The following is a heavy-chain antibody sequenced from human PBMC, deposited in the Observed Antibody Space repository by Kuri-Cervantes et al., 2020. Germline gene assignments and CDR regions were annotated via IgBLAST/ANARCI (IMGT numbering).Heavy chain of an antibody. CDR2: ISYDGGNK. Sequence: GGSLRLSCAASGFTFSSYAMHWVRQAPGKGLEWVAVISYDGGNKYYADSVKGRFTISRDNSKNTLYLQMNSLRAEDTAVYYCAVIPSAGPFVYWGQGTLVTVSS. CDR3: AVIPSAGPFVY. J-gene: IGHJ4*02. V-gene: IGHV3-30-3*01. D-gene: IGHD6-19*01. CDR1: GFTFSSYA.